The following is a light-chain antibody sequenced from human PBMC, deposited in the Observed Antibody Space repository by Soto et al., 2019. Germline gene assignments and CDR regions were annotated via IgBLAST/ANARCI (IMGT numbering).Light chain of an antibody. J-gene: IGLJ2*01. Sequence: QSALTQPPSASGTPGQTVTISCSGSTSSIGSSPMSWYQQHPGTAPELLIYSNVQRPSGVPGRFSGSRSGASASLAVSGLQSEDEATYYCASWDDSLNGPVFGGGTKVTVL. CDR1: TSSIGSSP. CDR3: ASWDDSLNGPV. V-gene: IGLV1-44*01. CDR2: SNV.